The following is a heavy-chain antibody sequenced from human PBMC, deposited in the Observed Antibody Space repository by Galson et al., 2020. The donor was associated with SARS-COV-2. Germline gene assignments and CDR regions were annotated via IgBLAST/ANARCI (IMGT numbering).Heavy chain of an antibody. D-gene: IGHD2-21*01. CDR2: IYWDDDE. Sequence: SGPTLVKPTQTLTLTCTFSGFSLTTSGVGVGWIRQPPGKALEWLAIIYWDDDERYSSSLKNRLTINKDTSKNQVVLTMTNMDPVDTATYYFEHKRSDADDGGDDGDFYYSACDVWGQGTLVTVSS. V-gene: IGHV2-5*02. CDR1: GFSLTTSGVG. J-gene: IGHJ3*01. CDR3: EHKRSDADDGGDDGDFYYSACDV.